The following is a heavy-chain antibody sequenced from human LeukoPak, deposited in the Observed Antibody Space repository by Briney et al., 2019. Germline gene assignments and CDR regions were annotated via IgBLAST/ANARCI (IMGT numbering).Heavy chain of an antibody. J-gene: IGHJ4*02. D-gene: IGHD5-12*01. Sequence: GGSLRLSCAASGFTFSSYWMHWVRQAPGKGLVWVSSISSSSSYIYYADSVKGRFTISRDNAKNSLYLQMNSLRAEDTAVYYCARDGDGYNYYFDYWGQGTLVTVSS. CDR3: ARDGDGYNYYFDY. CDR1: GFTFSSYW. CDR2: ISSSSSYI. V-gene: IGHV3-21*01.